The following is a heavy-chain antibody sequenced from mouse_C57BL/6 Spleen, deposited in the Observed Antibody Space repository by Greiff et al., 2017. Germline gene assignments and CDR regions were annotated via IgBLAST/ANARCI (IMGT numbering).Heavy chain of an antibody. D-gene: IGHD1-1*01. CDR2: IYPGSGNT. CDR1: GYTFTDYY. CDR3: ARSYYGSSLYYYAMDY. Sequence: VQLQQSGAELVRPGASVKLSCKASGYTFTDYYINWVKQRPGQGLEWIARIYPGSGNTYYNEKFKGKGTLTAEKSSSTAYMQLSSLTSEDSAVYFCARSYYGSSLYYYAMDYWGQGTSVTVSS. J-gene: IGHJ4*01. V-gene: IGHV1-76*01.